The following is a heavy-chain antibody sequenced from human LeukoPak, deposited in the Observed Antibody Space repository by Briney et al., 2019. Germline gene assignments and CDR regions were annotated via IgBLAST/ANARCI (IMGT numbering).Heavy chain of an antibody. J-gene: IGHJ4*02. Sequence: GGSLRLPCAASGFTFSNAWMSWVRQAPGKGLEWVSGISGSGDSAYYADSVKGRFTISRDNSKNTLYLQMNSLRAEDTAVYYCARRSGIAVAGAFDYWGQGTLVTVSS. CDR2: ISGSGDSA. V-gene: IGHV3-23*01. CDR3: ARRSGIAVAGAFDY. D-gene: IGHD6-19*01. CDR1: GFTFSNAW.